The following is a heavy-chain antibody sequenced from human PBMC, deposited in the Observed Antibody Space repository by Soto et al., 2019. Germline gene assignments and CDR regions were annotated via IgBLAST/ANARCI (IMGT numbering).Heavy chain of an antibody. V-gene: IGHV3-23*01. Sequence: LRLCSTAAAVTSGAYGGSRILQATGKGLEWNSAISGCCGSTYYADSVKGRFTISRDYSKNTLYLQMNSLRAEDTAVYYCAKHLERFRHDFVFWGERPFVTVSS. CDR1: AVTSGAYG. J-gene: IGHJ4*02. CDR2: ISGCCGST. CDR3: AKHLERFRHDFVF. D-gene: IGHD3-10*01.